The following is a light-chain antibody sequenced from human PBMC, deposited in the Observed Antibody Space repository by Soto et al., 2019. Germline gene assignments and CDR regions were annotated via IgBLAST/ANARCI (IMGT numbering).Light chain of an antibody. CDR1: QSVSSN. V-gene: IGKV3-15*01. J-gene: IGKJ1*01. Sequence: EIVMTQSPATLSVSPGGRVTLSCRASQSVSSNLAWYQQKPGQAPRLLIYGASTRATGIPARFSGSGSGTEFTLTISSLQSEDFAVYYCQHYNNWPRTFGQGTKVEIK. CDR2: GAS. CDR3: QHYNNWPRT.